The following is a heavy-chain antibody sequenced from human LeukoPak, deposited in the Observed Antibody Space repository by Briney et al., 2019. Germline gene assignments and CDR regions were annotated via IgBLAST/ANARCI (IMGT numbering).Heavy chain of an antibody. CDR1: GGSISSYY. Sequence: SQTLSLTCTVSGGSISSYYWSWIRQPPGKGLEWIGYIYYSGSTNYNPSLKSRVTISVDTSKNQFSLKLSSVTAADTAVYYCATSGSGDFDYWGQGTLVTVSS. CDR3: ATSGSGDFDY. CDR2: IYYSGST. J-gene: IGHJ4*02. D-gene: IGHD1-26*01. V-gene: IGHV4-59*01.